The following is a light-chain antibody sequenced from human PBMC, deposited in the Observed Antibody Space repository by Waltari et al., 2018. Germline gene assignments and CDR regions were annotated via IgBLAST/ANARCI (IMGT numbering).Light chain of an antibody. J-gene: IGKJ1*01. Sequence: DIQMTQSPSSLSASVGDRLTITCRASQSISSYLNLYQQKPGKAPKLLIYAASSLQSGVPSRFSGSGSGTDFTLTISSLQPEDFATYYCQQSYSTPRTFGQGTKVEIK. CDR3: QQSYSTPRT. V-gene: IGKV1-39*01. CDR1: QSISSY. CDR2: AAS.